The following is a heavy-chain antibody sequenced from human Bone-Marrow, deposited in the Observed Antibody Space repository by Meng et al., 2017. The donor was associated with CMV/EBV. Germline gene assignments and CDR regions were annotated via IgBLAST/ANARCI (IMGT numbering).Heavy chain of an antibody. V-gene: IGHV3-33*08. J-gene: IGHJ4*02. CDR1: GFTVSSIY. CDR2: IKLDGTYK. Sequence: GGSLRLSCAASGFTVSSIYMNWVRQAPGKGLEWVALIKLDGTYKYYADSAKGRFTISRDNSKNTLYLQMNSLRAEDTAVYYCANALLGVLLQQGWGQGNLVTVPS. CDR3: ANALLGVLLQQG. D-gene: IGHD1-1*01.